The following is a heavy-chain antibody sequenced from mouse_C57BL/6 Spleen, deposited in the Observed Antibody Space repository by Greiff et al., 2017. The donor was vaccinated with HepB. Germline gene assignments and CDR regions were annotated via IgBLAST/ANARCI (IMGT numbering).Heavy chain of an antibody. CDR3: ARAPLYDYGSSDRYYAMDY. J-gene: IGHJ4*01. Sequence: QVQLQQPGAELVMPGASVKLSCKASGYNFTSYWMHWVKQRPGQGLEWIGEIDPSDSYTNYNQKFKGKSTLTVDKSSSTAYMQRSSLTSEDSAVYYGARAPLYDYGSSDRYYAMDYWGQGTSVTVSS. CDR2: IDPSDSYT. D-gene: IGHD1-1*01. CDR1: GYNFTSYW. V-gene: IGHV1-69*01.